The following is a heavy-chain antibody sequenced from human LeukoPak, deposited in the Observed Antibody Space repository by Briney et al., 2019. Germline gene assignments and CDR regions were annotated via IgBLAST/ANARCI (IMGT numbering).Heavy chain of an antibody. Sequence: GGSLRLSCAASGFTFSSYAMSWVRQAPGKGLEWVSAISGSGGSTYYADSVKGRFTISRDNSKNTLYLRMNSLRAEDTAVYYCAKVGPFYDSSGYYAFDIWGQGTMVTVSS. V-gene: IGHV3-23*01. CDR3: AKVGPFYDSSGYYAFDI. D-gene: IGHD3-22*01. CDR2: ISGSGGST. J-gene: IGHJ3*02. CDR1: GFTFSSYA.